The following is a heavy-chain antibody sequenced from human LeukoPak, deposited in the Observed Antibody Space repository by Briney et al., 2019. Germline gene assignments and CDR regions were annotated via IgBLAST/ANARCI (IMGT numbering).Heavy chain of an antibody. CDR1: GFIFSSYG. CDR3: ARAFAAGSYYYYHMDV. Sequence: GGSLRLSCAASGFIFSSYGMHWVRQAPGKGLEWVAFIRYDGSNKYYADSVKGRFTISRDNSKNTLYMQMNSLRAEDTAVYYCARAFAAGSYYYYHMDVWGKGTTVTISS. J-gene: IGHJ6*03. CDR2: IRYDGSNK. V-gene: IGHV3-30*02. D-gene: IGHD6-13*01.